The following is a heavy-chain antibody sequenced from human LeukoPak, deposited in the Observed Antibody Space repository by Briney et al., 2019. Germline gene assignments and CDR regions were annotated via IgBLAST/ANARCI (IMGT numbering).Heavy chain of an antibody. CDR3: ARVYSSSWYVDV. CDR2: IYHSGST. D-gene: IGHD6-13*01. V-gene: IGHV4-30-2*01. Sequence: PSQTLSLTCTVSGGSISSGGYYWSWIRQPPGKGLEWIGYIYHSGSTYYNPSLKSRVTISVDRSKNQFSLKLSSVTAADTAVYYCARVYSSSWYVDVWGKGTTVTVSS. J-gene: IGHJ6*03. CDR1: GGSISSGGYY.